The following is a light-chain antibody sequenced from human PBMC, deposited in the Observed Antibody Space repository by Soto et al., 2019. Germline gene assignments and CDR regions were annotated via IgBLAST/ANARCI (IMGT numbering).Light chain of an antibody. CDR2: EVN. CDR1: SSDVGGYKF. Sequence: QSALTQPASVSASPGQSITISCTGTSSDVGGYKFVSWYQHHPGKAPKLMIYEVNNRPSGVSNRFSGSKSGNTASLAVSGLRSEDEADYYCAVWDDNLSGVVFGGGTQLTVL. V-gene: IGLV2-14*01. J-gene: IGLJ2*01. CDR3: AVWDDNLSGVV.